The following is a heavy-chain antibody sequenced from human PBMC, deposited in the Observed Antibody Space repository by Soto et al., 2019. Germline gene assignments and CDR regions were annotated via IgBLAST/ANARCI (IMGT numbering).Heavy chain of an antibody. V-gene: IGHV3-11*05. CDR2: ITSSSDYT. CDR1: GFTFSAYY. J-gene: IGHJ6*02. Sequence: QEQLVESGGGLVRPGGSLRLSCAASGFTFSAYYMTWMCQAPGKGLEWVSYITSSSDYTNYAGSVKGRFTISRDNAKNSLYLQMNSLRVEDTAVYYCVREYYYGMDVWGQGTTVTVSS. CDR3: VREYYYGMDV.